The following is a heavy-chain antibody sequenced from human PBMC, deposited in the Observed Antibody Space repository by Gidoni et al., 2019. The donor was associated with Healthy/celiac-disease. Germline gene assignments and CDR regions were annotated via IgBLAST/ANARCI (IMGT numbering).Heavy chain of an antibody. V-gene: IGHV1-18*04. Sequence: SGYTLTSYGISWVRQAPGQGLEWMGWISAYNGNTNYAQKLQGRVTMTTDTSTSTAYMELRSLRSYDTAVYYWARGFRAAAGSQYWGQGTLVTVSS. CDR1: GYTLTSYG. D-gene: IGHD6-13*01. J-gene: IGHJ4*02. CDR2: ISAYNGNT. CDR3: ARGFRAAAGSQY.